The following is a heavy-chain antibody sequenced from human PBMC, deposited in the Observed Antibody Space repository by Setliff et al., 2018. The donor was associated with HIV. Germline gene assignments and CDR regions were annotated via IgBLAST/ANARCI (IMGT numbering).Heavy chain of an antibody. V-gene: IGHV4-61*09. D-gene: IGHD6-13*01. Sequence: PSETLSLTCTVSGGSISSGSYYWSWIRQPAGKGLEWIGHIYTSGSTNYNPSLKSRVTISVDTSKNQFSLTLTSVTAADTAVYYCARQQHSSDLKIWNYWGQGTLVTVSS. CDR3: ARQQHSSDLKIWNY. CDR2: IYTSGST. J-gene: IGHJ4*02. CDR1: GGSISSGSYY.